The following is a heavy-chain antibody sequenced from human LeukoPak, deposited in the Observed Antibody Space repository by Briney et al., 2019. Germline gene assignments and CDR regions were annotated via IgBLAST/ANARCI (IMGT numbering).Heavy chain of an antibody. V-gene: IGHV1-69*04. D-gene: IGHD5-12*01. J-gene: IGHJ4*02. CDR1: GGTFSSYA. Sequence: SVNVSCKASGGTFSSYAISWVRQAPGQGLEWMGRIIPIFGIANYAQKFQGRVTITADKSTSTAYMELSSLRSEDTAVYYCARALVATRVYNLGSYFDYWGQGTLVTVSS. CDR2: IIPIFGIA. CDR3: ARALVATRVYNLGSYFDY.